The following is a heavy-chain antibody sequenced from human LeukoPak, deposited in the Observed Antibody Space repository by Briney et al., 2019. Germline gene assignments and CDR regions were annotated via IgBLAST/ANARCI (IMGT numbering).Heavy chain of an antibody. J-gene: IGHJ5*02. D-gene: IGHD4-11*01. Sequence: GGSLRLSCAAPGITFSSFGMHWLRQAPGKGLEWVAFIWYDGSNKYYADSVKGRFTISRDNSKNTLYLQMNSLRAEDTAVYYCARDGTVTAGPFDPWGRGTLVTVSS. CDR2: IWYDGSNK. V-gene: IGHV3-33*01. CDR1: GITFSSFG. CDR3: ARDGTVTAGPFDP.